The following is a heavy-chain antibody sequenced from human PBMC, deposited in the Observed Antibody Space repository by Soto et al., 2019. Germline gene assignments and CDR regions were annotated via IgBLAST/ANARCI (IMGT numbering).Heavy chain of an antibody. V-gene: IGHV1-69*13. CDR2: IIPIFGTA. Sequence: SVKVSCMSSVAPFRRYAISLVRQSPGQGLEWMGGIIPIFGTANYAQKFQGRVTITADESTSTAYMELSSLRSEYTAVYYCARVGGHDYSNSYYYYYGMDVWGQGTTVTV. CDR1: VAPFRRYA. D-gene: IGHD4-4*01. J-gene: IGHJ6*02. CDR3: ARVGGHDYSNSYYYYYGMDV.